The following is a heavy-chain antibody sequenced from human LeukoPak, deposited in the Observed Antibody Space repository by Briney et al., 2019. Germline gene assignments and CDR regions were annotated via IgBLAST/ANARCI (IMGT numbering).Heavy chain of an antibody. CDR2: INHSGST. V-gene: IGHV4-34*01. J-gene: IGHJ5*02. CDR1: GGSFSGYY. D-gene: IGHD5-12*01. Sequence: KPSETLSLTCAVYGGSFSGYYWSWIRQPPGKGLEGIGEINHSGSTNYNPSLKSRVTISVDTSKNQFSLKLSSVTAADTAVYYCARRVFGVATIRHNWFDPWGQGTLVAVSS. CDR3: ARRVFGVATIRHNWFDP.